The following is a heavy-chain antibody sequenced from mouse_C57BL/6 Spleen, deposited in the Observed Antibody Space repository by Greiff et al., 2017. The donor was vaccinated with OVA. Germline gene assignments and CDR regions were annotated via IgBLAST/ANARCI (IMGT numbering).Heavy chain of an antibody. V-gene: IGHV1-22*01. CDR3: ANPGAMDY. CDR2: INPNNGGT. CDR1: GYTFTDCN. J-gene: IGHJ4*01. Sequence: VQLKQSGPELVKPGASVKMSCKASGYTFTDCNMHWVKQSHGKSLEWIGYINPNNGGTSYNQKFKGKATLTVNKSSSTAYMELRSLTSEDSAVYYCANPGAMDYWGQGTSVTVSS.